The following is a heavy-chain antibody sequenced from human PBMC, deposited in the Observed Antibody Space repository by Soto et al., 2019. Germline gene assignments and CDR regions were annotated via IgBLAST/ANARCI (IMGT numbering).Heavy chain of an antibody. Sequence: QVHLVQSGAEVKKPGASVKVSCKGSGYAFTTYGITWVRQAPGQGLEWMGWISAHNGNTNYAQKLQGRVTVTRDTSTSTAYMELRSLRSDATAVYYCARGRYGDYWGLGALVTVSS. CDR3: ARGRYGDY. V-gene: IGHV1-18*01. CDR1: GYAFTTYG. J-gene: IGHJ4*02. D-gene: IGHD1-1*01. CDR2: ISAHNGNT.